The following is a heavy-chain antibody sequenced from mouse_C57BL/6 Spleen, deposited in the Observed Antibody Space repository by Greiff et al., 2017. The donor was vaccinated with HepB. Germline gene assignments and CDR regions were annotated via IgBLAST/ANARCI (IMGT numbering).Heavy chain of an antibody. CDR2: IYPGSGNT. CDR1: GYTFTDYY. J-gene: IGHJ3*01. Sequence: VQRVESGAELVRPGASVKLSCKASGYTFTDYYINWVKQRPGQGLEWIARIYPGSGNTYYNEKFKGKATLTAEKSSSTAYMQLSSLTSEDSAVYFWARSSSGLPFAYWGQGTLVTGSA. V-gene: IGHV1-76*01. D-gene: IGHD3-2*02. CDR3: ARSSSGLPFAY.